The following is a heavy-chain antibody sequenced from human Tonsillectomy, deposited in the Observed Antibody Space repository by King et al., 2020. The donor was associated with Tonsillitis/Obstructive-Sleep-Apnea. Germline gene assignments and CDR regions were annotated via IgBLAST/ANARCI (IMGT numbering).Heavy chain of an antibody. Sequence: VQLVESGGGVVQPGRSLRLSCAASGFTFSSYAMHWVRQAPGKGLEWVAVISYDGSNKYYADSVKGRFTISRDNSKNTLYLQMNSLRAEDTAVYYCARANSGSYSGHGAFDIWGQGTMVTVSS. CDR1: GFTFSSYA. CDR2: ISYDGSNK. V-gene: IGHV3-30*04. D-gene: IGHD1-26*01. CDR3: ARANSGSYSGHGAFDI. J-gene: IGHJ3*02.